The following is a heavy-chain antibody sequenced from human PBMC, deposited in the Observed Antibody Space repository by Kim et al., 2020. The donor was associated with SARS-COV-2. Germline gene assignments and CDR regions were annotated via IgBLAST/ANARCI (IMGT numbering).Heavy chain of an antibody. V-gene: IGHV4-34*12. Sequence: SETLSLTCAVYGGSFSGYYWCWMRQPPGKGVEWIGEIIHSGSTNYNTSLKSRVIITVDTSKNQFSLKLSSVTAADTAAYYCSRSPNTRVLGVFPWGGFD. CDR2: IIHSGST. CDR1: GGSFSGYY. CDR3: SRSPNTRVLGVFPWGGFD. J-gene: IGHJ5*01. D-gene: IGHD3-10*01.